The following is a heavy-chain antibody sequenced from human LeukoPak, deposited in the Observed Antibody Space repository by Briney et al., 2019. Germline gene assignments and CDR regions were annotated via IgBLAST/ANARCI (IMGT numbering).Heavy chain of an antibody. V-gene: IGHV1-69*04. Sequence: SVKVSCKASGGTFSSYAISWVRQAPGQGLEWMGRIIPILRIANYAQKFQGRVTITADKSTSTAYMELSSLRSEDTAVYYCARDKDIAAAGTNYWGQGTLVTVSS. CDR2: IIPILRIA. CDR1: GGTFSSYA. D-gene: IGHD6-13*01. CDR3: ARDKDIAAAGTNY. J-gene: IGHJ4*02.